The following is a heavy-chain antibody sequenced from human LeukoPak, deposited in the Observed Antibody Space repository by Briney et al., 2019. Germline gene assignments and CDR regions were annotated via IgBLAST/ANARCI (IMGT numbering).Heavy chain of an antibody. J-gene: IGHJ6*03. Sequence: SVKVSCKXSGGTFSSDAISWVRQAPRQGLEWMGGIIPIFGTANYAQKFQGRVTITTDESTSTAYMELSSLRSEDTAVYYCARGSAVAGTRGYYYYYMDVWGKGTTVTVSS. D-gene: IGHD6-19*01. CDR3: ARGSAVAGTRGYYYYYMDV. CDR2: IIPIFGTA. V-gene: IGHV1-69*05. CDR1: GGTFSSDA.